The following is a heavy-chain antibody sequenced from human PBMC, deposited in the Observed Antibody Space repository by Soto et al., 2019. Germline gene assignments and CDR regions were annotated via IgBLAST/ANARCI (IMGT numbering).Heavy chain of an antibody. J-gene: IGHJ4*02. V-gene: IGHV4-59*01. D-gene: IGHD4-17*01. CDR2: IYYSGST. CDR3: ARSAVTYESYFDY. CDR1: GCSISSYY. Sequence: PSETLSLTCTVSGCSISSYYWSWIRQPPGKGLEWIGYIYYSGSTNYNPTLKSRVTISVDTSKNQFSLKLSSVTAADTAVYYCARSAVTYESYFDYWGQGTLVTVSS.